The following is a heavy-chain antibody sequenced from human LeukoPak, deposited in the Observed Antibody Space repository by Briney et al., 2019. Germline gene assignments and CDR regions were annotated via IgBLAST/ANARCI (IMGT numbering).Heavy chain of an antibody. D-gene: IGHD3-22*01. CDR3: AKAHRAGYYYDSSGYFDY. V-gene: IGHV3-23*01. Sequence: GGSLRLSCAASGFTFNNFAMSWVRQAPGKGLEWVSAISGSGGSTYYADSVKGRFTISRDNSKNTLYLQMNSLRAEDTAVYYCAKAHRAGYYYDSSGYFDYWGQGTLVTVSS. CDR2: ISGSGGST. J-gene: IGHJ4*02. CDR1: GFTFNNFA.